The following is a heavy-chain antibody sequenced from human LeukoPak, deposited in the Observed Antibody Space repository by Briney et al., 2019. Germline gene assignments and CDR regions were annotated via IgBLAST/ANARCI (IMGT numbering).Heavy chain of an antibody. CDR2: ITSTSSYI. V-gene: IGHV3-21*01. J-gene: IGHJ4*02. D-gene: IGHD4-17*01. Sequence: PGGSLRLSCAVSGFSFNTYSMNWVRQAPGKGLEWVSSITSTSSYIYYAASVKGRFTISRDNAKNSLYLQMNSLRVEDTAVYYCARVGSAAPVTTSGHTIDYWGQGIMVIVSS. CDR1: GFSFNTYS. CDR3: ARVGSAAPVTTSGHTIDY.